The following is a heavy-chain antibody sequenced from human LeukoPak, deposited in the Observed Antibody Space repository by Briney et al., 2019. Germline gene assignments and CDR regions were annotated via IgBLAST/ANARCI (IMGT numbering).Heavy chain of an antibody. CDR2: IYYSGST. J-gene: IGHJ6*03. CDR3: ARDGHGGGYYYYMDV. Sequence: SETLSLTCTVSGGSISSSSYYWGWIRQPPGKGLEWIGSIYYSGSTYYNPSLKSRVTISVDTFKNQFSLKLSSVTAADTAVYYCARDGHGGGYYYYMDVWGKGTTVTVSS. D-gene: IGHD3-10*01. V-gene: IGHV4-39*07. CDR1: GGSISSSSYY.